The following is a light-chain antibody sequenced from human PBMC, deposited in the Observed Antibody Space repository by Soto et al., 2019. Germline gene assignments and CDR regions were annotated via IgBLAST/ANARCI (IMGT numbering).Light chain of an antibody. J-gene: IGKJ4*02. CDR3: QQYHTYRT. CDR1: QTISSW. V-gene: IGKV1-5*03. Sequence: DIQMTQSPSTLSGSVGDRVTITCRASQTISSWLAWYQQKPGKAPKLLIYKASTLKSGVPSRFSGSGSGTEFTLTISSLQPDDFATYYCQQYHTYRTFGGGTKVDIK. CDR2: KAS.